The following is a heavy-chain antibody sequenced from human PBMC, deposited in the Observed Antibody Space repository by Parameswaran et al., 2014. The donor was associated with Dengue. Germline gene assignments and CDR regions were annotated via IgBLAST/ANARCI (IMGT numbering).Heavy chain of an antibody. CDR2: VKHSGST. J-gene: IGHJ3*02. D-gene: IGHD1-1*01. V-gene: IGHV4-34*01. CDR3: ARRYELERRPTAFDI. Sequence: RWIRQPPGKGLEWIGEVKHSGSTNYNPSLKSRVTISVDTSKNQFSLKLSSMTAADTAVYYCARRYELERRPTAFDIWGQGTMVTVSS.